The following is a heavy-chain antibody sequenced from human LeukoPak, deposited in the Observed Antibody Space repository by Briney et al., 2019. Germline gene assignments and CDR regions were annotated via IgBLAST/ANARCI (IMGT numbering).Heavy chain of an antibody. CDR3: ARVLHNRNYDGSTYYGY. CDR2: ISSSGNSI. CDR1: RFTLWNDYY. Sequence: PGGSLRLSCAASRFTLWNDYYMSWIRQAPGKGLEWVSYISSSGNSIHYADSVKGRFTISRDNAKNSVYLQMNSLRAEDTAVYYCARVLHNRNYDGSTYYGYWGQGTLVTVSS. V-gene: IGHV3-11*01. J-gene: IGHJ4*02. D-gene: IGHD3-22*01.